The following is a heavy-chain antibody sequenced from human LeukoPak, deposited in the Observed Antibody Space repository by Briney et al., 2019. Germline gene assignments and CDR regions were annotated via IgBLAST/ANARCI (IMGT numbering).Heavy chain of an antibody. J-gene: IGHJ4*02. V-gene: IGHV3-21*04. D-gene: IGHD2/OR15-2a*01. CDR1: GFTFSSYS. CDR3: ARSGLSRFGF. CDR2: ISSSSSYI. Sequence: GGSLRLSCAASGFTFSSYSMNWVRQAPGKGLEWVSSISSSSSYIYYADSVRGRFTISRDNSKNTLYLQMNSLRAEDTAVYYCARSGLSRFGFWGQGTLVTVSS.